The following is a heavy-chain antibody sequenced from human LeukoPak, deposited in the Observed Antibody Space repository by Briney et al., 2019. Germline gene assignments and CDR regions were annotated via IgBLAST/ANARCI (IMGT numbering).Heavy chain of an antibody. CDR1: GYTFTSYG. CDR2: ISAYNGNT. J-gene: IGHJ4*02. CDR3: ARGLEYEQWLVYFDY. D-gene: IGHD6-19*01. Sequence: ASVKVSCKASGYTFTSYGISWVRQAPGQGLEWMGWISAYNGNTNYAQKLQGRVTMTTDTSTSTAYMELRSLRSDDTAVYYCARGLEYEQWLVYFDYWGRGTLVTVSS. V-gene: IGHV1-18*01.